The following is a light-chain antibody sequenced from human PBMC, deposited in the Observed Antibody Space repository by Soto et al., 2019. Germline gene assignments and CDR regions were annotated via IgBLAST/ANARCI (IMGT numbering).Light chain of an antibody. J-gene: IGLJ3*02. CDR1: SSNIGNNY. V-gene: IGLV1-51*02. Sequence: QSVLTQPPSVSAAPGQKVTISCSGSSSNIGNNYVSWYQQLPGTAPKLLIYENNKRPSGIPDRFSGSKSGTSATLGITGLQTGDDADYYCGTWDSSLSADWVFGGGTKLTVL. CDR2: ENN. CDR3: GTWDSSLSADWV.